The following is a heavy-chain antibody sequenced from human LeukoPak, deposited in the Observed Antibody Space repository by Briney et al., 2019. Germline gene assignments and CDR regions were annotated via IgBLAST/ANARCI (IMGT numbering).Heavy chain of an antibody. D-gene: IGHD6-6*01. V-gene: IGHV3-9*01. CDR1: GFTFDEYA. J-gene: IGHJ5*02. CDR3: AKDGYSSSFSPPSFDP. Sequence: PGGSLRLSCAASGFTFDEYAMHWVRQAPGKGLEWVSGISWNSGSIGYADSVKGRFTISRDNAKNSLYLQMNSLRAEDTALYYCAKDGYSSSFSPPSFDPWGQGTLVTVSS. CDR2: ISWNSGSI.